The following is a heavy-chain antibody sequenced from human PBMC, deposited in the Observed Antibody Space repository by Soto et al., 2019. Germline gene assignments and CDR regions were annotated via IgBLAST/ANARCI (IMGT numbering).Heavy chain of an antibody. D-gene: IGHD3-3*01. Sequence: EVQLVQSGVEVKKPGESLKISCEGVGYSLTNYWIAWVRQKPGKGPEWMGTIYPGDSDMRYSPSFRGQVTMSVDKSINTAYLQWGSLTASDTAKYYCARLSREFWSGFDYWGQGTLVTVSS. V-gene: IGHV5-51*01. CDR3: ARLSREFWSGFDY. J-gene: IGHJ4*02. CDR2: IYPGDSDM. CDR1: GYSLTNYW.